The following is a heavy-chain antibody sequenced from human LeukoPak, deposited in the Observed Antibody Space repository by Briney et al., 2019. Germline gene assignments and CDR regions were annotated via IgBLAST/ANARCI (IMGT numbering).Heavy chain of an antibody. V-gene: IGHV1-2*02. J-gene: IGHJ4*02. Sequence: ASVKVSCKASGYTSTGYYMHWVRQAPGQGLEWMGWINPNSGGTNYAQKFQGRVTMTRDTSISTAYMELSRLRSDDTAVYYCARHRLNWGYFDYWGQGTLVTVSS. CDR1: GYTSTGYY. CDR3: ARHRLNWGYFDY. CDR2: INPNSGGT. D-gene: IGHD7-27*01.